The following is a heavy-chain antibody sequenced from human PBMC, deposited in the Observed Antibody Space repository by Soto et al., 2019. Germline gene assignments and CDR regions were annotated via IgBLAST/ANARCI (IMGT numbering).Heavy chain of an antibody. V-gene: IGHV3-33*01. CDR3: ARDQNSSGWYETRYYYYYMDV. D-gene: IGHD6-19*01. Sequence: QVQLVESGGGVVQPGRSLRLSCAASGFTFSSYGMHWVRQAPGKGLEWVAVIWYDGSNKYYADSVKGRFTISRDNSKNTLDLQMNSLRAEDTAVYYCARDQNSSGWYETRYYYYYMDVWGKGTTVTVSS. J-gene: IGHJ6*03. CDR1: GFTFSSYG. CDR2: IWYDGSNK.